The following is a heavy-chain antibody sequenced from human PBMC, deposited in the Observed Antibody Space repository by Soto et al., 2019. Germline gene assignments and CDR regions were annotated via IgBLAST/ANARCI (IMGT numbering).Heavy chain of an antibody. D-gene: IGHD2-8*01. Sequence: EVQLMESGGGLVQPGGSLRLSCAASGFTFSTYWMAWVRQAPGKGLEWVANIRQDGGDKYFLDSVKGRFTISRENAKNSLYLQMNSLRVEDTAVYYCVRDAVVSGVDYFDYGGQGTLVTVSS. CDR1: GFTFSTYW. J-gene: IGHJ4*02. V-gene: IGHV3-7*01. CDR2: IRQDGGDK. CDR3: VRDAVVSGVDYFDY.